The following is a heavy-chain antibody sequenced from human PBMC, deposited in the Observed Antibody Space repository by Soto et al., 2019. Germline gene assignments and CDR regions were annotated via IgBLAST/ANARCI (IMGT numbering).Heavy chain of an antibody. D-gene: IGHD3-3*01. CDR2: IYPGDSDT. CDR3: ASLPYYDFWSGYSVRYFDY. J-gene: IGHJ4*02. Sequence: PGESLKISCKGSRYSFTSYWIGWVLQMPGKGLEWMGIIYPGDSDTRYSPSFQGQVTISADKSISTAYLQWSSLKASDTAMYYCASLPYYDFWSGYSVRYFDYWGQGTLVTVSS. V-gene: IGHV5-51*01. CDR1: RYSFTSYW.